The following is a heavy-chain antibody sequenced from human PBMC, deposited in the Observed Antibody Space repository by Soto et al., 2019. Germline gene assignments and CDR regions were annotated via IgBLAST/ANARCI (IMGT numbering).Heavy chain of an antibody. CDR3: SLYYCDSSGAFDI. D-gene: IGHD3-22*01. J-gene: IGHJ3*02. CDR1: GGSISSYY. CDR2: IYYSGST. Sequence: QVQLQESGPGLVKPSETLSLTCTVSGGSISSYYWSWIRQPPGKGLEWIGYIYYSGSTNYNPSLKSRVTISVDTSKNQFSLKLSSVTAADTALYYCSLYYCDSSGAFDIWGQGTMVTVSS. V-gene: IGHV4-59*01.